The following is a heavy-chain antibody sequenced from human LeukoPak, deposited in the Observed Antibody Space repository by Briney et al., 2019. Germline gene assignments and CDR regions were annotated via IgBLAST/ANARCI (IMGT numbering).Heavy chain of an antibody. CDR3: ARSMIVEGRYYFDY. CDR2: INPSGSSS. Sequence: GASVKVSCKASGYTFTSYYLHWVRQAPGQGLEWMGIINPSGSSSSYAQKFQGRVTMTTDTSTSTVYMELRSLRSEDTVLYYCARSMIVEGRYYFDYWGQGTLVTVSS. CDR1: GYTFTSYY. V-gene: IGHV1-46*01. D-gene: IGHD3-22*01. J-gene: IGHJ4*02.